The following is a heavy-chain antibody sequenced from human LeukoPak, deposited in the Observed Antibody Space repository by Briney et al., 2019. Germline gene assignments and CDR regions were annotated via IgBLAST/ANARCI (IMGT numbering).Heavy chain of an antibody. CDR1: RGSISSSSYY. CDR3: ATLSYSYYYLDV. CDR2: IYYSGST. V-gene: IGHV4-39*01. Sequence: SETLSLTCTVSRGSISSSSYYWGWIRQPPGKGLEWIGNIYYSGSTYYTPSLKSRATISVDTSKNQFSLKLSSVTAADTAVYYCATLSYSYYYLDVWGKGTTVTVS. J-gene: IGHJ6*03.